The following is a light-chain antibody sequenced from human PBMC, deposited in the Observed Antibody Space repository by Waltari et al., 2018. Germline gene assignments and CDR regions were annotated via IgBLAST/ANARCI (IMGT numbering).Light chain of an antibody. Sequence: QSALTQPASVSGSPGQSITISCTGTSSDVGSSNYVSWYRQSPGKAPKLIIYGVSQRPSGVSSCCSGAKYGSTASLTISGLQAEGDADYYCRSYTSSSTLLFGGGTKLTVL. CDR2: GVS. CDR1: SSDVGSSNY. CDR3: RSYTSSSTLL. J-gene: IGLJ2*01. V-gene: IGLV2-14*01.